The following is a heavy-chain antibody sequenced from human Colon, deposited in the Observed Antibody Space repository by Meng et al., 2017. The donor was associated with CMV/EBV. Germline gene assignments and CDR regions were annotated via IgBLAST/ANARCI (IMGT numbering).Heavy chain of an antibody. D-gene: IGHD3/OR15-3a*01. CDR3: AREDFTTSSYDF. CDR2: INHRGST. Sequence: SETLSLTCAAYGGPFIGYYWSWIRQPPGKRLEWIGEINHRGSTNYNPSLQSRVTLSIDTSKKQFFLKLTSMTAADTALYYCAREDFTTSSYDFWGQGTLVTVSS. J-gene: IGHJ4*02. CDR1: GGPFIGYY. V-gene: IGHV4-34*01.